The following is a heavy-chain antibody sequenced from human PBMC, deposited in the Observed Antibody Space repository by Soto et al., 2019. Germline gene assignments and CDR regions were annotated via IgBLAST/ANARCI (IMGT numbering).Heavy chain of an antibody. J-gene: IGHJ6*02. CDR2: IIPIFGTA. V-gene: IGHV1-69*06. Sequence: QVQLVQSGAEVKKPGSSVKVSCKASGGTFSRYAISWVRQAPGQGLEWMGGIIPIFGTANYAQKFQGRVTITAYKSTSTAYMELSSLRSEDTAVYYCARTRITMVRGVSGYYYGMDVWGQGTTVTVSS. CDR3: ARTRITMVRGVSGYYYGMDV. CDR1: GGTFSRYA. D-gene: IGHD3-10*01.